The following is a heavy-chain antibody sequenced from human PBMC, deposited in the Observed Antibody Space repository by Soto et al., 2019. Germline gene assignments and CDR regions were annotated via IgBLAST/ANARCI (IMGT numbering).Heavy chain of an antibody. Sequence: SETLSLTCTVSGGSISSSSYYWGWIRQPPGKGLEWIGSIYYSGSTYYNPSLKSRVTISVDTSKNQFSLKLSSVTAADTALYYCARSVTTGYFYYGMDVWGQGTTVTVSS. CDR1: GGSISSSSYY. CDR3: ARSVTTGYFYYGMDV. V-gene: IGHV4-39*01. CDR2: IYYSGST. J-gene: IGHJ6*02. D-gene: IGHD4-17*01.